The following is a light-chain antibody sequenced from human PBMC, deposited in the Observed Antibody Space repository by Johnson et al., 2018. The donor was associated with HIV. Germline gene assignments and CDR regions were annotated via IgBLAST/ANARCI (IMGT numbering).Light chain of an antibody. J-gene: IGLJ1*01. CDR2: ENN. Sequence: QAVLTQPPSVSAAPGQKVSISCSGNSSSIGSNYVSWYQQLPGAAPKLLIFENNKRPSGIPDRFSGSKSGASATLVITGLQTGDEADYYFGTWDSSLSANVCGTGTKVTVL. CDR1: SSSIGSNY. CDR3: GTWDSSLSANV. V-gene: IGLV1-51*02.